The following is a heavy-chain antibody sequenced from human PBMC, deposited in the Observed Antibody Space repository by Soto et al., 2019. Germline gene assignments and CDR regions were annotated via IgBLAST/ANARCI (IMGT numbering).Heavy chain of an antibody. D-gene: IGHD4-17*01. Sequence: GGSLRLSCAASGFTFSSYSMNWVRQAPGKGLEWVSYISSSSSTIYYADSVKGRFTISRDNAKNSLYLQMNSLRDEDTAVYYCAKTDYGGNVYYYYGMDVWGQGTTVTVSS. CDR1: GFTFSSYS. J-gene: IGHJ6*02. V-gene: IGHV3-48*02. CDR3: AKTDYGGNVYYYYGMDV. CDR2: ISSSSSTI.